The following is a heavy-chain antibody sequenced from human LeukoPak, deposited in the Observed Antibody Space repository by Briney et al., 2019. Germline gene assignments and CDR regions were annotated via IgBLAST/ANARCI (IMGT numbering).Heavy chain of an antibody. CDR2: IWNDGKKA. V-gene: IGHV3-33*03. CDR3: ARIVLTPPYGMDV. CDR1: GLTFSTYG. Sequence: PGMSLRLSCAASGLTFSTYGFHWIRQAPGKGLEWVSLIWNDGKKAEYADSVKGRFTIFRDDSKNSLYLEMNSLRAEDTAVYFCARIVLTPPYGMDVWGQGTTVTVSS. D-gene: IGHD2/OR15-2a*01. J-gene: IGHJ6*02.